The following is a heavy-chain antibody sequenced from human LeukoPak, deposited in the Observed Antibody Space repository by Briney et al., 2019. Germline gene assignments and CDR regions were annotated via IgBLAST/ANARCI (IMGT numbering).Heavy chain of an antibody. V-gene: IGHV1-18*01. D-gene: IGHD3-3*01. Sequence: GASVKVSCKASGGTFTSYGISWVRQAPGQGLEWMGWISAYNGNTNYAQKLQGRVTMTTDTSTSTAYMELRSLRSDDTAVYYCARGLNDFWSGYYDYWGQGTLVTVSS. J-gene: IGHJ4*02. CDR3: ARGLNDFWSGYYDY. CDR1: GGTFTSYG. CDR2: ISAYNGNT.